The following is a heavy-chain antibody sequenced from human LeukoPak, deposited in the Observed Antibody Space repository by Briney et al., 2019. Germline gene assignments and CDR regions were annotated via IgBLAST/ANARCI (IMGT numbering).Heavy chain of an antibody. V-gene: IGHV3-30*02. Sequence: PGGSLRLSCAASGFTFSSYGMHWVRQAPGKGLEWVAFIRYDGSNKYYADSVKGRFTISRDNSKNTLYLQMNSLRAEDTAVYYCAKDSTEYQLLWGPAFDIWGQGTMVTVSS. CDR3: AKDSTEYQLLWGPAFDI. D-gene: IGHD2-2*01. CDR1: GFTFSSYG. CDR2: IRYDGSNK. J-gene: IGHJ3*02.